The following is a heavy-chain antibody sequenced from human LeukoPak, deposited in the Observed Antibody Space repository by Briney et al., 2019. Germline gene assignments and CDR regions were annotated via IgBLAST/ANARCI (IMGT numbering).Heavy chain of an antibody. J-gene: IGHJ3*02. V-gene: IGHV1-69*04. CDR1: GGTFSSYA. D-gene: IGHD1-26*01. CDR3: ARGGGSYSDDAFDI. CDR2: IIPIFGIA. Sequence: SSVKVSCKASGGTFSSYAISWVRQAPGQGLEWMGRIIPIFGIANYAQKFQGRVTITADKSTSTAYMEMSSLRSDDTAVYYCARGGGSYSDDAFDIWGQGTMVTVSS.